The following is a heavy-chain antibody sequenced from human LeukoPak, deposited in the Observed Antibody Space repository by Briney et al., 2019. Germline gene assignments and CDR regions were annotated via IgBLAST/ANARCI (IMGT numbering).Heavy chain of an antibody. CDR2: IYYSGST. CDR1: GGSISSSSYY. Sequence: SETLSLTCTVSGGSISSSSYYWGWIRQPPGKGLEWIGSIYYSGSTYYNPSLKSRVTISVDTSKNQFSLKLSSVTAADTAVYYCAREVLEIAAAGPYNNWFDPWGQGTLVTVSS. D-gene: IGHD6-13*01. J-gene: IGHJ5*02. CDR3: AREVLEIAAAGPYNNWFDP. V-gene: IGHV4-39*07.